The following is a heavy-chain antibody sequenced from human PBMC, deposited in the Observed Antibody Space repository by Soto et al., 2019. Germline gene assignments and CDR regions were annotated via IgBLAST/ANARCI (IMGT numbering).Heavy chain of an antibody. CDR1: GGSISSGDYY. CDR3: ARSLSTINWFDP. J-gene: IGHJ5*02. D-gene: IGHD2-2*01. CDR2: IYNSGTT. Sequence: QVQVQDSGPGLVKPSQTLSLTCTVSGGSISSGDYYWNWIRQPPGKGLEWIGYIYNSGTTYYNASLKSRVYISVDTSNNQFSLTMNSVTAADTAVYYCARSLSTINWFDPWGQGTLVTVSS. V-gene: IGHV4-30-4*01.